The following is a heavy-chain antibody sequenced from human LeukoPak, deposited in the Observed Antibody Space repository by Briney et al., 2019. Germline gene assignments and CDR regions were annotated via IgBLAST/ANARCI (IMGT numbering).Heavy chain of an antibody. Sequence: PSETLSLTCTVSGGSISSSSYYWGWIRQPPGKGLEWIGSIYDSGSTYYNPSLKSRVTISVDTSKNQFSLKLSSVTAADTAVYYCARQGYSYGYLLDYWGQGTLVTASS. D-gene: IGHD5-18*01. V-gene: IGHV4-39*01. CDR2: IYDSGST. CDR3: ARQGYSYGYLLDY. J-gene: IGHJ4*02. CDR1: GGSISSSSYY.